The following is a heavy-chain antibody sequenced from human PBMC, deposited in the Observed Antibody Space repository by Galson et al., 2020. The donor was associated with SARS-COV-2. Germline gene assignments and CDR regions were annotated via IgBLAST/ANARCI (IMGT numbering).Heavy chain of an antibody. Sequence: GESLKISCAASGFTFENHAMHWVRQAPGKGLEWVAQIFYDGSNKYYLDSVKGRFTISRDNSENTVSLQMGNLRAEDTAVYFCARDGQLSSGWAFDYWGQGTLVTVSS. V-gene: IGHV3-33*01. J-gene: IGHJ4*02. CDR1: GFTFENHA. CDR3: ARDGQLSSGWAFDY. D-gene: IGHD6-19*01. CDR2: IFYDGSNK.